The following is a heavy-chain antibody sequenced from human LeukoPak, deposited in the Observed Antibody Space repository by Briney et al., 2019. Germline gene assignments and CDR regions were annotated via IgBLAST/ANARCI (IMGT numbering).Heavy chain of an antibody. Sequence: GGSLRLSCAASGFTFSSYDMHWVRQATGKGLEWVSTIGTAGDTYYPGSVKGRFTISRENAKNSLYLQMDSLRAEDTAVYFCTRDHGQGWFPIWGQGTLVTVSS. CDR2: IGTAGDT. CDR1: GFTFSSYD. V-gene: IGHV3-13*01. CDR3: TRDHGQGWFPI. J-gene: IGHJ4*02. D-gene: IGHD2-15*01.